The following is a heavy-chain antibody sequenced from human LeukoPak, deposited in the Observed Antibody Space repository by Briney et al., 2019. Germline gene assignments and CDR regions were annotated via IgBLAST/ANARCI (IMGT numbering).Heavy chain of an antibody. J-gene: IGHJ4*02. CDR3: ARDHSGDWNRHFGY. Sequence: SETLSLTCTVSGGSISRYSWSWIRQPPGKGLEWIGYVYYSGSTNYNPSLKSRVTISVDTSKNQFSLKLSSVTAADTAVYYCARDHSGDWNRHFGYWGQGTLVTVSS. CDR2: VYYSGST. D-gene: IGHD1-1*01. CDR1: GGSISRYS. V-gene: IGHV4-59*01.